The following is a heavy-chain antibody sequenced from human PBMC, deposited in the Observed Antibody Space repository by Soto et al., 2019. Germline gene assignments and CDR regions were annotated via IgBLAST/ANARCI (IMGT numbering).Heavy chain of an antibody. Sequence: QITLKESGPTLVKPTQTLTLTCTFSGFSLSTSEEGVGWIRQPPGKALEGLGVTYWDDGKHDGLSLKSRLTITKDTSNNQVVLIMSNMDPLDTATYYCAHLSMVRGVTYHNYFDRWGQGTLVTVSS. V-gene: IGHV2-5*05. CDR2: TYWDDGK. CDR3: AHLSMVRGVTYHNYFDR. J-gene: IGHJ4*02. CDR1: GFSLSTSEEG. D-gene: IGHD3-10*01.